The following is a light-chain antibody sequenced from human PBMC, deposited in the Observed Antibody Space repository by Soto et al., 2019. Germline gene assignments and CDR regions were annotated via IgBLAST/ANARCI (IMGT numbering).Light chain of an antibody. CDR1: QTISSW. J-gene: IGKJ1*01. V-gene: IGKV1-5*03. CDR3: QHYNNYSEA. Sequence: DIQMTQSPSTLSGSVGDRVTITCRASQTISSWLAWYQQKPGKAPKLLIYKASTLKSGVPSRFSGSGSGTEFTLTISSLQPDDFATYYCQHYNNYSEAFGQGTKVEPK. CDR2: KAS.